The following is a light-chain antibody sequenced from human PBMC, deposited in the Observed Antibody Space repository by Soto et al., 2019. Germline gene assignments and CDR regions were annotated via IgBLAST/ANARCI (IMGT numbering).Light chain of an antibody. V-gene: IGKV1-5*03. CDR3: QQYKSYSLT. Sequence: DIQMTQSPSTLSASVGYRVTITCRASQSISSWLAWYQQKPGKAPKLLIYKASSLESGVPSRFSGSGSGTEFTLAISSLQDEDFATYYCQQYKSYSLTFGGGTKVDI. CDR2: KAS. CDR1: QSISSW. J-gene: IGKJ4*01.